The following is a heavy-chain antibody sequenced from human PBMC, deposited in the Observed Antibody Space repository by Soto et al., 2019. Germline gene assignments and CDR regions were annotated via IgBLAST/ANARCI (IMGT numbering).Heavy chain of an antibody. CDR3: ARDSVYRSACFDY. CDR1: GYTPTSYY. D-gene: IGHD6-6*01. V-gene: IGHV1-46*01. CDR2: INPSGGST. Sequence: ASVKVSCKASGYTPTSYYMHGVRQAPGRGLEWMGIINPSGGSTSYAQNFQGRVTMTRHTSTSTLYMEPSSLRSEDTAVYYCARDSVYRSACFDYCGQGTLVSFSS. J-gene: IGHJ4*02.